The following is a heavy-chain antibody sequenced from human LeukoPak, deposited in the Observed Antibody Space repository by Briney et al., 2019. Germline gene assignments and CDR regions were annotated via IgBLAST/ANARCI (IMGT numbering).Heavy chain of an antibody. D-gene: IGHD6-13*01. Sequence: GGSLRLSCAASGFTFSSYWMHWVRQAPGKGLVWVSRIKSDGRTTTSADSVKGRFTISRHNSKNTLYLQMNSLRAEDTAVYCCARYLAAGGFDYWGQGTLVTVSS. V-gene: IGHV3-74*01. CDR2: IKSDGRTT. CDR1: GFTFSSYW. CDR3: ARYLAAGGFDY. J-gene: IGHJ4*02.